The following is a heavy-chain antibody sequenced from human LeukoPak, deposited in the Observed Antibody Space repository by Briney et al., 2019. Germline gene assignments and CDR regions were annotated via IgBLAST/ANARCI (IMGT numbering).Heavy chain of an antibody. Sequence: ASVKVSCKASGYTFTGYYMHWVRQAPGQGLEWMGIINPSGGSTTYAQKFQGRVTMTRDMSTSTVYMELSSLRSEDTAVYYCARDGYQPKNYYYYMDVWGKGTTVTVSS. CDR3: ARDGYQPKNYYYYMDV. CDR2: INPSGGST. V-gene: IGHV1-46*01. D-gene: IGHD6-13*01. J-gene: IGHJ6*03. CDR1: GYTFTGYY.